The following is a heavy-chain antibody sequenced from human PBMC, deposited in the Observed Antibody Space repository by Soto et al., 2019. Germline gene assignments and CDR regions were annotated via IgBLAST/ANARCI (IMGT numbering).Heavy chain of an antibody. J-gene: IGHJ5*02. CDR3: AKDGGCSSTSCYLAANWFDP. CDR1: GFTFSSYA. CDR2: ISRSGGST. D-gene: IGHD2-2*01. Sequence: PGGSLRLSCAASGFTFSSYAMSWVRQAPGKGLEWVSAISRSGGSTYYADSVKGRFTISRDNSKNTLYLQMNSLRAEDTAVYYCAKDGGCSSTSCYLAANWFDPWGQGTLVTAPQ. V-gene: IGHV3-23*01.